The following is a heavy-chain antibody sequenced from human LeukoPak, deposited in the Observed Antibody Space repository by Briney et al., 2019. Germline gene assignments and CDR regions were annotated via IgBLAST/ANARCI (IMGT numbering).Heavy chain of an antibody. D-gene: IGHD3-10*01. V-gene: IGHV4-34*01. CDR3: ARVITMVRGVIIKLFDY. CDR2: INYSGST. CDR1: GGSFSGYY. J-gene: IGHJ4*02. Sequence: SETLSLTCAVYGGSFSGYYWSWIRQPPGKGLEWIGEINYSGSTNYNPSLKSRVTISVDTSKNQFSLKLSSVTAADTAVYYCARVITMVRGVIIKLFDYWGQGTLVTVSS.